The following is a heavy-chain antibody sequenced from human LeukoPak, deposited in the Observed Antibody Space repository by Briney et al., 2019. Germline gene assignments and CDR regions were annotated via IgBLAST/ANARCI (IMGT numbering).Heavy chain of an antibody. Sequence: PGGSLRLSCAASGFTFSNAWMSWVRQAPGKGLEWVGRIKSKTDGGTTDYAAPVKGRFTISRDDSKNTLYLQMNSLKTEDTAVYYCTTEYLGLRSQPLNYYYYYMDVWGKGTTVTISS. CDR1: GFTFSNAW. J-gene: IGHJ6*03. V-gene: IGHV3-15*01. D-gene: IGHD5-12*01. CDR3: TTEYLGLRSQPLNYYYYYMDV. CDR2: IKSKTDGGTT.